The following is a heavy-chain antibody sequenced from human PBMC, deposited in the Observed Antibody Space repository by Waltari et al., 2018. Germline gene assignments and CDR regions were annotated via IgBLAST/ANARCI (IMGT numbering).Heavy chain of an antibody. J-gene: IGHJ3*02. V-gene: IGHV1-69*13. CDR1: GGTFSSYA. D-gene: IGHD6-13*01. CDR3: ARGGSSSWYYEVSAFDI. Sequence: QVQLVQSGAEVKKPGSSVKVSCKASGGTFSSYAISWVRQAPGQGLEWMGASIPTVCTANDAQTVQGRVTITADEATSTAYMELSSLRSEDTAVYYCARGGSSSWYYEVSAFDIWGQGTMVTVSS. CDR2: SIPTVCTA.